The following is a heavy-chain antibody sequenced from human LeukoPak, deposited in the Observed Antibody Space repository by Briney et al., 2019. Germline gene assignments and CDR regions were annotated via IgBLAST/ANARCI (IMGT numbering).Heavy chain of an antibody. D-gene: IGHD5-12*01. J-gene: IGHJ4*02. CDR1: GFSFSSYT. Sequence: GGSLRLSCSASGFSFSSYTMTWVRQAPGKGPEWVSIISGGGDTTFYTDSVKGRFTISRDNSKNTVYLQMNSLRVEDTAVYYCARDGVATNDYWGQGILVAVSS. CDR3: ARDGVATNDY. V-gene: IGHV3-23*01. CDR2: ISGGGDTT.